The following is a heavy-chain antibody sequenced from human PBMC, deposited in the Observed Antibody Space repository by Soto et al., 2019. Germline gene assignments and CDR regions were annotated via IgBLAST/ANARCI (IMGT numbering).Heavy chain of an antibody. Sequence: PAETLSLTCAVYGGAFIDYFCTWSGQCPGKGREWIGEVHRRGKTHYNPSLKSRVAISVDPSKNQFSLRLNSVTAGDMGVYYCARQPVSANGKFFFYHHGMDVWGQGTTVTVSS. CDR1: GGAFIDYF. D-gene: IGHD2-8*01. CDR3: ARQPVSANGKFFFYHHGMDV. V-gene: IGHV4-34*01. J-gene: IGHJ6*02. CDR2: VHRRGKT.